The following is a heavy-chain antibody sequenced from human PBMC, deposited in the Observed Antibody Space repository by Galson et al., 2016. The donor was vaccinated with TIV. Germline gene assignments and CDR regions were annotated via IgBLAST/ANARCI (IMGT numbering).Heavy chain of an antibody. V-gene: IGHV3-23*01. CDR2: ISATGGST. CDR1: GFTFSNFA. J-gene: IGHJ6*02. D-gene: IGHD3-3*01. Sequence: LRLSCAASGFTFSNFAMHWVRQAPGKGLEWVSSISATGGSTYYADSVKGRFTTSRDNSKDQLYLQMNSLRAEDTAVYYCAKTIAVSGVLINYFYYGMDVWGHGTTVSVSS. CDR3: AKTIAVSGVLINYFYYGMDV.